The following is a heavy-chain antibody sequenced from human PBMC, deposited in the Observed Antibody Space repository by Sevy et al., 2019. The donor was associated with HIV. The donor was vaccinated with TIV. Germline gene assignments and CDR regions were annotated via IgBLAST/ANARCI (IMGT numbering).Heavy chain of an antibody. J-gene: IGHJ3*02. CDR3: AKAEGPYYYDSSGYVDAFDI. CDR1: GFTFSSYA. V-gene: IGHV3-23*01. CDR2: ISGSGGST. D-gene: IGHD3-22*01. Sequence: GTLRLSCAASGFTFSSYAMSWVRQAPGKGLEWVSAISGSGGSTYYADSVKGRFTISRDNSKNTLYVQMNSLRVEDTAVYYCAKAEGPYYYDSSGYVDAFDIWGQGTMVTVSS.